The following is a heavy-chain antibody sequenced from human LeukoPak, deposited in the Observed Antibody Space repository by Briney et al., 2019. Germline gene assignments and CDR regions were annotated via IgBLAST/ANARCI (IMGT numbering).Heavy chain of an antibody. J-gene: IGHJ4*02. Sequence: GGSLRLSCAASGHTFSNPWMSWVRQAPGKGLEWVGRIKSNTDGGTTDYAAPVKGRFTISRDDSKNTLYLQMNSLKTEYTAVYYCTTDLQYSSGWLQIDYWGQGTLVPVSS. D-gene: IGHD6-19*01. CDR3: TTDLQYSSGWLQIDY. CDR2: IKSNTDGGTT. V-gene: IGHV3-15*01. CDR1: GHTFSNPW.